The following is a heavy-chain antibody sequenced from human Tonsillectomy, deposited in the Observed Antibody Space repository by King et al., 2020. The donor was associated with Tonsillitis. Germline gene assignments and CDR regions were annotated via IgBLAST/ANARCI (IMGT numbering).Heavy chain of an antibody. CDR3: ARGGFGVAGSAAFDI. CDR1: GGTFSSFA. D-gene: IGHD6-19*01. Sequence: QLVQSGAEVKKPGSSVKVSCKASGGTFSSFAISWVRQAPGQGLEWMGRIIPILGIANYAQKFQGRVTITADKSTSTAYMELSSLRSDDPAVYYCARGGFGVAGSAAFDIWGQGTMVTVSS. CDR2: IIPILGIA. J-gene: IGHJ3*02. V-gene: IGHV1-69*09.